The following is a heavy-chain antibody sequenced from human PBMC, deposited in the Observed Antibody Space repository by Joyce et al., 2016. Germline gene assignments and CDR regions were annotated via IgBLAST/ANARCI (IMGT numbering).Heavy chain of an antibody. D-gene: IGHD3-22*01. V-gene: IGHV4-34*01. J-gene: IGHJ4*02. CDR2: INDGGST. Sequence: QVQLQQWGAGLLKPSETLSLTCAVYGGSFSGYYWSWIRQPPGKGLEWIGEINDGGSTNDNPSLKSRVTISVDTSKNQFSLKLSSVTAADTAVYYCASLNYDDSSGYYYFDYWGQGTLVTVSS. CDR1: GGSFSGYY. CDR3: ASLNYDDSSGYYYFDY.